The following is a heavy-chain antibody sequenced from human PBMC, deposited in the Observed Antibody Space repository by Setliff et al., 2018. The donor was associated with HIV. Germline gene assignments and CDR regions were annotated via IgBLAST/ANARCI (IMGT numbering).Heavy chain of an antibody. D-gene: IGHD3-10*01. V-gene: IGHV1-69*05. CDR3: ARALSYGSGTYSAAGF. CDR1: GGTFSSYA. Sequence: SVKVSCKASGGTFSSYAISWVRQAPGQGLEWMGGIIPIFGTANYAQKFQGRVTITTDESTSTAYMELSSLTPEDTAIYFCARALSYGSGTYSAAGFWGQGTLVTVSS. CDR2: IIPIFGTA. J-gene: IGHJ4*02.